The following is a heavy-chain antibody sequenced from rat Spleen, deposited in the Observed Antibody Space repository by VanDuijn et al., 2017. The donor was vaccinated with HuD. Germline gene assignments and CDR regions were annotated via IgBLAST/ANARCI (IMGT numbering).Heavy chain of an antibody. Sequence: EVQLQESGPGLVKPSQSLSLTCSVTGYSITSSYRWNWIRKFPGNKLEWMGYINNAGTTNYNPPLKSRISITRDTSKNQFFLQVNSVTTEDTATYYCARSYGITPFDYWGQGVMVTVSS. V-gene: IGHV3-3*01. CDR1: GYSITSSYR. J-gene: IGHJ2*01. CDR3: ARSYGITPFDY. CDR2: INNAGTT. D-gene: IGHD1-4*01.